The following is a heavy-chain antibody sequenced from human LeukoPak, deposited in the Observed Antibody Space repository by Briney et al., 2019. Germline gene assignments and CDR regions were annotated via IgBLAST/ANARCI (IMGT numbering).Heavy chain of an antibody. CDR1: GYSISSGYY. CDR3: AREKDECVWGPYRW. CDR2: MYLSGST. J-gene: IGHJ4*02. V-gene: IGHV4-38-2*01. Sequence: SETLSLTCAVSGYSISSGYYCCWVRQPPGKGQGRIGSMYLSGSTGYNPSLKSRRTISVEMSKNQFSLNLKSVTAADTAVYYYAREKDECVWGPYRWWGQGMLVTVSS. D-gene: IGHD3-16*01.